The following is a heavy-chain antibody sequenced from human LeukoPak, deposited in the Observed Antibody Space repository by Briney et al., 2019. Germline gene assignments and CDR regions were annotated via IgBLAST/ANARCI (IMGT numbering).Heavy chain of an antibody. V-gene: IGHV3-21*01. Sequence: GGSLRLSCAASGFTFSSYSMNWVRQAPGKGLEWVSSISSSSSYIYYADSVKGRFTISRDNAKNSLYLQMNSLRAEDTAVYYCARDRAATSSLAVAGTCDYWGQGTLVTVSS. J-gene: IGHJ4*02. CDR1: GFTFSSYS. CDR3: ARDRAATSSLAVAGTCDY. D-gene: IGHD6-19*01. CDR2: ISSSSSYI.